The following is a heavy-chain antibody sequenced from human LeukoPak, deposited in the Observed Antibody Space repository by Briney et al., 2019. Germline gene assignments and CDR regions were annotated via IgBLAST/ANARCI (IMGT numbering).Heavy chain of an antibody. V-gene: IGHV4-34*01. Sequence: PSETLSLTCTVSGGSISSYYWSWIRQPPGKGLEWIGEINHSGSTNYNPSLKSRVTISVDTSKNQFSLKLSSVTAADTAVYYCARGRGRRWLQFFYFDYWGQGTLVTVSS. CDR1: GGSISSYY. D-gene: IGHD5-24*01. CDR2: INHSGST. J-gene: IGHJ4*02. CDR3: ARGRGRRWLQFFYFDY.